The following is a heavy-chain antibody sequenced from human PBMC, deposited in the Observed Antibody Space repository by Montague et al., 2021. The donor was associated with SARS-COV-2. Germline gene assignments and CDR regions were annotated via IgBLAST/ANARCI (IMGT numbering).Heavy chain of an antibody. J-gene: IGHJ3*02. CDR1: GGSISRCS. V-gene: IGHV4-59*01. CDR3: ARVGRGSSWYEVAFDI. CDR2: IYNSGST. Sequence: SETLSLTCTVSGGSISRCSWTWIRQPPGKGLEWIGYIYNSGSTNYNPSLTSRVTISVDTSKNQFSLKLSSVAAADTAVYYCARVGRGSSWYEVAFDIWGQGKMVTVSS. D-gene: IGHD6-13*01.